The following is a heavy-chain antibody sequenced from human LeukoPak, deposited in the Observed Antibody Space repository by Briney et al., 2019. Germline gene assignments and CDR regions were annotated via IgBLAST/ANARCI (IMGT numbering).Heavy chain of an antibody. J-gene: IGHJ4*02. CDR1: GFTFSSYG. D-gene: IGHD3-22*01. V-gene: IGHV3-30*02. Sequence: GGSLRLSCAASGFTFSSYGMHWIRQAPGKGLEWVTFIRYDGSNKYYADSVKGRFTISRDNSKNTLYLQMNSLRAEDTAVFYCARESESYDSSGSTFKYWGQGTLDTVSS. CDR2: IRYDGSNK. CDR3: ARESESYDSSGSTFKY.